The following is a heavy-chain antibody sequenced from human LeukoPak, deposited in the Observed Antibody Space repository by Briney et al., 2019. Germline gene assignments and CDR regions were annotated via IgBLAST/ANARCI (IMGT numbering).Heavy chain of an antibody. Sequence: ASVKVSCKASGYTFTSYAMNWVRQAPGQGLEWMGWINPNSGGTNYAQKFQGRVTMTRDTSISTAYMELSRLRSDDTAVYYCARDSGGVIDTPDYWGQGTLVTVSS. CDR1: GYTFTSYA. CDR2: INPNSGGT. V-gene: IGHV1-2*02. J-gene: IGHJ4*02. D-gene: IGHD3-16*02. CDR3: ARDSGGVIDTPDY.